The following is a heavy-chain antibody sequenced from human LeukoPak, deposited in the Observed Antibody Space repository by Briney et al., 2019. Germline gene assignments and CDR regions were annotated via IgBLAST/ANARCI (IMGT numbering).Heavy chain of an antibody. CDR3: ARETLEGKFDP. Sequence: PSETLSLTCTVSGGSVSSYSYYWSWIRQPPGKGLEWIGYIYYSGSTNYTPSLKSRVTISVDTSKNQFSLKLSSVTAADTAVYFCARETLEGKFDPWGQGTLVTVSS. CDR2: IYYSGST. D-gene: IGHD1-1*01. CDR1: GGSVSSYSYY. V-gene: IGHV4-61*01. J-gene: IGHJ5*02.